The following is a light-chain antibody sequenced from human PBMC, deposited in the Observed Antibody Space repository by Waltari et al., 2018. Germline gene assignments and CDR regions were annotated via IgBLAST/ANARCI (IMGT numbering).Light chain of an antibody. CDR2: QDN. J-gene: IGLJ2*01. CDR1: TLGENY. Sequence: SYELTQPPSVSVSPGQTASITRSGDTLGENYSCWYQQRPGQSPLLVIYQDNKRPSGIPERFSGSNSGNTATLTISGTQAVDEADYYCQAWDSSTVVFGGGTKLTVL. CDR3: QAWDSSTVV. V-gene: IGLV3-1*01.